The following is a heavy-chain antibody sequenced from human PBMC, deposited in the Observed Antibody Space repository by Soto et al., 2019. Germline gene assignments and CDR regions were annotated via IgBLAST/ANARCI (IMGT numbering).Heavy chain of an antibody. D-gene: IGHD6-19*01. J-gene: IGHJ4*02. Sequence: GASLRLSCAASGFTFSSYSMNWVRQAPGKGLEWVSYISSSSSTIYYADSVKGRFTISRDNAKNSLYLQMNSLRAEDTAVYYCARDTGYSSGWTTYYFDYWGQGNLVTVS. CDR3: ARDTGYSSGWTTYYFDY. CDR2: ISSSSSTI. CDR1: GFTFSSYS. V-gene: IGHV3-48*01.